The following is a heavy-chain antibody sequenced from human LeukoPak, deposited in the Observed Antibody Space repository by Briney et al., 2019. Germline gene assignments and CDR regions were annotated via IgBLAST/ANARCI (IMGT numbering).Heavy chain of an antibody. J-gene: IGHJ2*01. CDR1: GYSFTTYW. CDR2: IYPDDSDT. V-gene: IGHV5-51*01. CDR3: PRRGYCSGGSCFGYFDR. Sequence: GESLKISCKGSGYSFTTYWIGWVRQMPGKGLEWMGIIYPDDSDTKYSPSFQGQVTISADTSISTAYLQWSSLKASDTAMYYCPRRGYCSGGSCFGYFDRWGRGTLVTVSS. D-gene: IGHD2-15*01.